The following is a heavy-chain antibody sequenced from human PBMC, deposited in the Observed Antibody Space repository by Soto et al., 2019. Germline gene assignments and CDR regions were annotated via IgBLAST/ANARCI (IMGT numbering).Heavy chain of an antibody. V-gene: IGHV1-69*13. CDR2: TIPIFGTA. Sequence: ASVKVSCKASGGTFSSYAISWVRQAPGQGLEWMGGTIPIFGTANYAQKFQGRVTITADESTSTAYMELSSLRSEDTAVYYCARDLYDSSGYPFFDYWGQGTLVTVSS. D-gene: IGHD3-22*01. CDR3: ARDLYDSSGYPFFDY. J-gene: IGHJ4*02. CDR1: GGTFSSYA.